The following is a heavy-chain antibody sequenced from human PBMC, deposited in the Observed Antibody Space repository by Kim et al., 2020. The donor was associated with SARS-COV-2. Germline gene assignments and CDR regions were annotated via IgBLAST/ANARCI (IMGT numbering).Heavy chain of an antibody. Sequence: GGSLRLSCAASGFTVSSNYMSWVRQAPGKGLEWVSVIYSGGSTYYADSVKGRFTISRDNSKNTLYLQMNSLRAEDTAVYYCASSSSWYNWFDPWGQGTLVTVSS. CDR1: GFTVSSNY. D-gene: IGHD6-13*01. CDR3: ASSSSWYNWFDP. J-gene: IGHJ5*02. CDR2: IYSGGST. V-gene: IGHV3-66*01.